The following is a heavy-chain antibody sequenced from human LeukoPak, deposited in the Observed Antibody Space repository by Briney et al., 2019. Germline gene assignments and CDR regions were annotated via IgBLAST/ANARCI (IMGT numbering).Heavy chain of an antibody. J-gene: IGHJ4*02. CDR3: AKDKSLWFGELLN. CDR2: IAYGGSNK. CDR1: GFTFRSYG. V-gene: IGHV3-30*18. D-gene: IGHD3-10*01. Sequence: GGSLRLSGAASGFTFRSYGMHGVRQAPGKGLEGVAAIAYGGSNKYSAASVNGRFTISRDNSKNTLYLQMNSMSAEDTAVYSCAKDKSLWFGELLNWGQGTLVTVSS.